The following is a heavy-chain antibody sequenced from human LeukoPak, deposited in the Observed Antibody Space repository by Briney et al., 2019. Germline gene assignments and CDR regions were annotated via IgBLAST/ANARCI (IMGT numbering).Heavy chain of an antibody. CDR3: ARDGSYSSGLKTPYNWFDP. CDR1: GYTFTSYG. D-gene: IGHD6-19*01. CDR2: ISAYNGNT. J-gene: IGHJ5*02. Sequence: ASVKVSCKASGYTFTSYGISWVRQAPGQGLEWMGWISAYNGNTNYAQKLQGRVTMTTDTSTSTAYTELRSLRSDDTAVYYCARDGSYSSGLKTPYNWFDPWGQGTLVTVSS. V-gene: IGHV1-18*01.